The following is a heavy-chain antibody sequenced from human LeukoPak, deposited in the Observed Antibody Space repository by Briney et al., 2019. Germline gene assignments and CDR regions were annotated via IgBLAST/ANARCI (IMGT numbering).Heavy chain of an antibody. CDR1: GFTFSSYT. J-gene: IGHJ5*02. D-gene: IGHD3/OR15-3a*01. V-gene: IGHV3-23*01. CDR2: ISGSGGST. Sequence: PGGSQRLSCADSGFTFSSYTMNWGRQAPGKGLEWVSGISGSGGSTYYADSVKGRFTISRDNSKNTLSLQMNSLRADDTALYYCAKGTGIKHFHWFDPWGQGTLVTVSS. CDR3: AKGTGIKHFHWFDP.